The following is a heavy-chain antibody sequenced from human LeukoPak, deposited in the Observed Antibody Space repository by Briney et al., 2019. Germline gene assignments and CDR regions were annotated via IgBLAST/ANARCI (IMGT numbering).Heavy chain of an antibody. CDR3: AKDPRDHSYGWSWRYFDY. J-gene: IGHJ4*02. CDR1: GFTFSSYD. V-gene: IGHV3-13*01. CDR2: IDTGGDT. Sequence: PGGSLRLSCAASGFTFSSYDIHWVRQAIGKGLEWVSGIDTGGDTYYLGSVKGRFTISRENAKNSLYLEMNSLRAGDTAVYYCAKDPRDHSYGWSWRYFDYWGQGTLVTVSS. D-gene: IGHD5-18*01.